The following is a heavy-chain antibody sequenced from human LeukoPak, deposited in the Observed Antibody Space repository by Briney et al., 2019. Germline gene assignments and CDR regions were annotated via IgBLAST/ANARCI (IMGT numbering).Heavy chain of an antibody. D-gene: IGHD2-2*02. CDR1: GFTVSSNY. J-gene: IGHJ6*02. CDR3: AREGRSSTSCYSGGMDV. Sequence: GGSLRLSCAASGFTVSSNYMSWVRQAPGKGLEWVSVIYSGGSTYYADSVKGRFTISRDNSKNTLYLQMNSLRAEDTAVYYCAREGRSSTSCYSGGMDVWGQGTTVTVSS. V-gene: IGHV3-66*02. CDR2: IYSGGST.